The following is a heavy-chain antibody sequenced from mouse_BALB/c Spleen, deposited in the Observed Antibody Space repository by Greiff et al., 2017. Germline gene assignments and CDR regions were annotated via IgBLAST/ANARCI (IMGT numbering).Heavy chain of an antibody. V-gene: IGHV2-6-7*01. CDR3: ARDDYDGDWYFDV. Sequence: VMLVESGPGLVAPSQSLSITCTVSGFSLTGYGVNWVRQPPGKGLEWLGMIWGDGSTDYNSALKSRLSISKDNSKSQVFLKMNSLQTDDTARYYCARDDYDGDWYFDVWGAGTTVTVSS. CDR1: GFSLTGYG. CDR2: IWGDGST. D-gene: IGHD2-4*01. J-gene: IGHJ1*01.